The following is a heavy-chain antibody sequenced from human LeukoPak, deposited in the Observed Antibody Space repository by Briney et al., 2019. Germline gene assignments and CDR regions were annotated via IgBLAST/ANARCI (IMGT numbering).Heavy chain of an antibody. V-gene: IGHV3-21*01. CDR3: ATEGYCSGGSCYPHGWFDP. J-gene: IGHJ5*02. Sequence: GGSLRLSCAASGFTFSSYSMNWVRQAPGKGLEWVSSISSSSSYIYYADSVKGRFTISRDNAKDSLYLQMNSLRAEDTAVYYCATEGYCSGGSCYPHGWFDPWGQGTLVTVSS. CDR1: GFTFSSYS. CDR2: ISSSSSYI. D-gene: IGHD2-15*01.